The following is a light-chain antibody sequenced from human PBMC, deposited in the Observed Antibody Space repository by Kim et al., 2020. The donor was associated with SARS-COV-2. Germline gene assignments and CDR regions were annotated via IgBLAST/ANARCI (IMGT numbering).Light chain of an antibody. CDR2: DVD. CDR3: SSYTRTDTVV. Sequence: GQSITLSRTGTSSDVGGYKYVSWYRQQPGTAPKLMIYDVDNRPSGVSDRFSGSKSGNTASLTISGLQAEDEGDYYCSSYTRTDTVVFGGGTKLTVL. CDR1: SSDVGGYKY. V-gene: IGLV2-14*03. J-gene: IGLJ2*01.